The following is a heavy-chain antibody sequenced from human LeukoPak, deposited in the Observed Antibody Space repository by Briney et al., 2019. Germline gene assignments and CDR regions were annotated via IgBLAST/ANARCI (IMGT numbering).Heavy chain of an antibody. V-gene: IGHV3-23*01. CDR3: ARLAGAGSSGFDY. D-gene: IGHD1-26*01. J-gene: IGHJ4*02. Sequence: GGSLRLSCAASGFTFSSYAMSWVRQAPGKGLEWVSAISGSGGSTYYADSVKGRFTISRDNSKNTLYLHMSSLRAEDTAVYYCARLAGAGSSGFDYWGQGTLVTVSS. CDR1: GFTFSSYA. CDR2: ISGSGGST.